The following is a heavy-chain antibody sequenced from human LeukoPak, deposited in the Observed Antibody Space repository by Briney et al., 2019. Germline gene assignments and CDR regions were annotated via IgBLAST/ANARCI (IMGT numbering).Heavy chain of an antibody. Sequence: GGSLRLSCAASGFTFRSYSMNWVRQAPGKGLEWVSSISSSSSYIYYADSVKGRFTISRDNAKNSLYPQMNRLRAEDTAVYYCARKVRDAFDIWGQGTMVTVSS. D-gene: IGHD3-10*01. CDR1: GFTFRSYS. V-gene: IGHV3-21*01. J-gene: IGHJ3*02. CDR2: ISSSSSYI. CDR3: ARKVRDAFDI.